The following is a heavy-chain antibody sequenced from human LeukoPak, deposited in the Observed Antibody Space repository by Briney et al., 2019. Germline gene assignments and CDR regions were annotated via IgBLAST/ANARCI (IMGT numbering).Heavy chain of an antibody. CDR2: ISSSSGTI. D-gene: IGHD1-26*01. CDR3: ARDMHSGSYSLDY. V-gene: IGHV3-48*04. J-gene: IGHJ4*02. Sequence: PGGSLRLSCAASGFTFRTYTLSWVRQAPGKGLEWVSYISSSSGTIYYADSVRGRFTISRDNAKNSLYLQMNSLRAEDTAVYYCARDMHSGSYSLDYWGQGTLVTVSS. CDR1: GFTFRTYT.